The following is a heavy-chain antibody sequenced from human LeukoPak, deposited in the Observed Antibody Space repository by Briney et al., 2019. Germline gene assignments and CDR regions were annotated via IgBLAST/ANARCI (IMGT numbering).Heavy chain of an antibody. D-gene: IGHD4-17*01. J-gene: IGHJ5*02. Sequence: GGSLRLSCAASGSTFSSYAMSWVRQAPGKGLEWFSGISDSGGSTYYEDSVKGRFTISRDNSKNTLYLQMNSLRAEDTAIYYCAKVGSTVTTLNWFDPWGQGTLVTVSS. CDR1: GSTFSSYA. V-gene: IGHV3-23*01. CDR2: ISDSGGST. CDR3: AKVGSTVTTLNWFDP.